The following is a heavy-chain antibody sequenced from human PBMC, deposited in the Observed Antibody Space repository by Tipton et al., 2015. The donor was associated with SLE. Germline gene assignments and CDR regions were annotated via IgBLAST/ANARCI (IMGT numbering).Heavy chain of an antibody. CDR2: INHSGST. CDR1: GGSFSGYY. V-gene: IGHV4-34*01. J-gene: IGHJ4*02. CDR3: ARDLGSGWYMDFDY. D-gene: IGHD6-19*01. Sequence: TLSLTCAVYGGSFSGYYWSWIRQPPGKGLEWIGEINHSGSTNYNPSLKSRVTISVDTSKNQFSLKLSSVTAADTAVYYCARDLGSGWYMDFDYWGQGTLVTVSS.